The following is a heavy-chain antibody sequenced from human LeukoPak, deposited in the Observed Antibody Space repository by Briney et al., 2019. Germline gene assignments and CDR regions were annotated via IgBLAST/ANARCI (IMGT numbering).Heavy chain of an antibody. CDR3: ARVASGSRPDFDY. J-gene: IGHJ4*02. V-gene: IGHV4-59*01. CDR1: GGPISSYY. Sequence: SETLSLTCTVSGGPISSYYWSWIRQPPGKGLEWIGYIYYSGSTNYNPSLKSRVTISVDTSKNQFSLKLSSVTAADTAVYYCARVASGSRPDFDYWGQGTLVTVSS. CDR2: IYYSGST. D-gene: IGHD1-26*01.